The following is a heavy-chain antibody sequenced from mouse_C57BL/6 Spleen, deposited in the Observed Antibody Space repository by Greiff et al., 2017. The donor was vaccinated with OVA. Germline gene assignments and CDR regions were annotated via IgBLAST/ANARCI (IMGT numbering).Heavy chain of an antibody. CDR3: ARNYDYDAYYFDY. CDR2: IWTGGGT. V-gene: IGHV2-9-1*01. Sequence: VKVEESGPGLVAPSQSLSITCTVSGFSLTSYAISWVRQPPGKGLEWLGVIWTGGGTNYNSALKSRLSISKDNSKSQVFLKMNSLQTDDTARYYCARNYDYDAYYFDYWGQGTTLTVSS. CDR1: GFSLTSYA. D-gene: IGHD2-4*01. J-gene: IGHJ2*01.